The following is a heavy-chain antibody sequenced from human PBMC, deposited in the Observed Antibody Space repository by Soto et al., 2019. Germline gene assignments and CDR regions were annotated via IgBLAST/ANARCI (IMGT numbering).Heavy chain of an antibody. CDR1: GYTFTGYY. Sequence: QVQLVQSGAEVKKPGASVKVSCKASGYTFTGYYMHWVRQAPGQGLEWMGWINPNSGGTNYAQKFQGRVTMTRDTSMSTAYMELSRLRSDDTAVYYCAGGMTTVTTGSGMDVWGQGTTVTVSS. CDR3: AGGMTTVTTGSGMDV. J-gene: IGHJ6*02. D-gene: IGHD4-4*01. CDR2: INPNSGGT. V-gene: IGHV1-2*02.